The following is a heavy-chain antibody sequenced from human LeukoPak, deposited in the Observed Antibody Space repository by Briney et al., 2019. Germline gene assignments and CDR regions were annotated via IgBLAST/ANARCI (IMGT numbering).Heavy chain of an antibody. Sequence: PGRSLRLSCAASGFIFYEYAMHWVRQAPGKGLEWVSTISWNSDIMLYADSVKGRFTISRDNDKNSLYLEMNSLRPEDMALYYCVKSGGYYYMDAWGKGTTVIVSS. CDR3: VKSGGYYYMDA. CDR2: ISWNSDIM. J-gene: IGHJ6*03. V-gene: IGHV3-9*03. D-gene: IGHD3-16*01. CDR1: GFIFYEYA.